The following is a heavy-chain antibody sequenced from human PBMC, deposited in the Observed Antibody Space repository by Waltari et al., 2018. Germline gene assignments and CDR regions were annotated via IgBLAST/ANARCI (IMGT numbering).Heavy chain of an antibody. CDR3: ARDRGRGIYLDS. CDR2: VQRSGRT. CDR1: GDSMSSTDW. J-gene: IGHJ4*02. V-gene: IGHV4-4*02. Sequence: QLRLRESGPGLVKPSGTLSLTCAVSGDSMSSTDWWSWVRQSPRKGLEWIGQVQRSGRTNYNPSFARRGTISVDASTNQFSLKVTSATAADTAVYFCARDRGRGIYLDSWGQGTLVTVSP. D-gene: IGHD2-15*01.